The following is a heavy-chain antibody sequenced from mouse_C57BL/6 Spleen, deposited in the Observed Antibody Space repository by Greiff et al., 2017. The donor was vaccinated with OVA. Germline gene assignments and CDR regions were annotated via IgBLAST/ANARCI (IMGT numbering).Heavy chain of an antibody. CDR1: GYAFSSSW. Sequence: QVQLKESGPELVKPGASVKISCKASGYAFSSSWMNWVKQRPGTGLEWIGRIYPGDGDTNYNGKFKGKATLTADKSSSTAYMQLSSLTSEDSAVYFCARYYGNAMDYWGQGTSVTVSS. J-gene: IGHJ4*01. D-gene: IGHD1-1*01. CDR2: IYPGDGDT. V-gene: IGHV1-82*01. CDR3: ARYYGNAMDY.